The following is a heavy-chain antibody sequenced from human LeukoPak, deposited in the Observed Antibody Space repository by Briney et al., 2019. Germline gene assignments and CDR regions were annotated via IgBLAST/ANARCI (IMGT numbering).Heavy chain of an antibody. D-gene: IGHD5-18*01. CDR1: GESFNGYF. J-gene: IGHJ6*02. CDR3: ARGRLQLWSFPLPYNLYAIDV. CDR2: SNHFGST. V-gene: IGHV4-34*01. Sequence: SETLSLTCAVSGESFNGYFWTWIRQPPGKGLEWIGESNHFGSTDYNPSLKSRVTISVDTSKKQFSLNVRSVTDADTAVYFCARGRLQLWSFPLPYNLYAIDVWGQGTTATVSS.